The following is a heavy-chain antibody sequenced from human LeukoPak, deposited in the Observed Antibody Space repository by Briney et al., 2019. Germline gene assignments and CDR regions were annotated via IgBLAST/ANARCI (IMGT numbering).Heavy chain of an antibody. CDR3: ANPRYDSSGYYYVD. CDR2: INGGSGNT. V-gene: IGHV1-3*01. J-gene: IGHJ4*02. Sequence: APVKVSCKAPGYTFTDYTMHWLRQAPGQRLDWMGWINGGSGNTKYSPEFQGRVTITRDTSASTAYMELSSLRSEDTAVYYCANPRYDSSGYYYVDWGQGTLVTVSS. D-gene: IGHD3-22*01. CDR1: GYTFTDYT.